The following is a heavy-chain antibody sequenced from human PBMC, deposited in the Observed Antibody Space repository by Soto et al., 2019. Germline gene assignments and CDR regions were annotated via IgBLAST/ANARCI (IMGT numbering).Heavy chain of an antibody. CDR2: INPNNGGT. Sequence: QVQLVQSGAEVMKPGASVKVSCKASGYTFTVYHMYWVRQAPGQGLEWMGWINPNNGGTSYSQKFQDRVTLTRDTSISTAYMELTRLTSDDTAVYYCARGGDYYYGMDVW. D-gene: IGHD3-16*01. CDR3: ARGGDYYYGMDV. J-gene: IGHJ6*01. CDR1: GYTFTVYH. V-gene: IGHV1-2*02.